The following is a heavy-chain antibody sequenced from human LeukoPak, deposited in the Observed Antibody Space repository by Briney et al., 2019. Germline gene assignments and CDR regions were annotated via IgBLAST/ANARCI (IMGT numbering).Heavy chain of an antibody. Sequence: GRSLRLSCAASGFTFSSYAMHWVRQAPGKGLEWVAVISYDGSNKYYADSVKGRFTISRDNSKNTLYLQMNSLRAEDTAVYYCARVMTTGTVDYWGQGTLSPSPQ. CDR2: ISYDGSNK. V-gene: IGHV3-30-3*01. J-gene: IGHJ4*02. D-gene: IGHD1-1*01. CDR1: GFTFSSYA. CDR3: ARVMTTGTVDY.